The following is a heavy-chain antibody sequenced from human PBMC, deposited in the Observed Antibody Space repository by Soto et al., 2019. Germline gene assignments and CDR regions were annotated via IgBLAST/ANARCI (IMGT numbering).Heavy chain of an antibody. J-gene: IGHJ4*02. D-gene: IGHD5-12*01. Sequence: ASVKVSCKASGYTFSSYGISWVRQAPGQGLEWMGWTSAHNGNTNYAQKLQGRVTMTTDTSTSTAYMELRSLRSDDTAVYFCAKAVEMATTYSTYDYWGQGTLVTVSS. CDR3: AKAVEMATTYSTYDY. CDR1: GYTFSSYG. CDR2: TSAHNGNT. V-gene: IGHV1-18*04.